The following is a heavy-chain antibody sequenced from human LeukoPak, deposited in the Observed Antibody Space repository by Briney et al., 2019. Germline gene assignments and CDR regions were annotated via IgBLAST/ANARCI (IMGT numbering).Heavy chain of an antibody. V-gene: IGHV3-11*01. J-gene: IGHJ4*02. D-gene: IGHD2-21*02. Sequence: GGSLRLSCAASGFSFSNYYMSWIRQAPGKGLEWVSYTYGGSTTTYYADSVKGRFTISRDNAKDSLFLEINSLRAEDTAVYYCARGDLHRYPDSWGQGTLVTVSA. CDR2: TYGGSTTT. CDR3: ARGDLHRYPDS. CDR1: GFSFSNYY.